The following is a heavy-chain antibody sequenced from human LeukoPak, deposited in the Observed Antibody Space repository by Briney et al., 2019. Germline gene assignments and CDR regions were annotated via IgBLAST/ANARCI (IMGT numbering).Heavy chain of an antibody. Sequence: GGSLRLSCAASGFTFSSYWMHWVRQAPGKGLVWVSRINSDGSGTSYADSVKGRFTISRDNAKNTLYLQMNSLRAEDTAVYHCARAVAGKPPDYWGQGTLVTVSS. J-gene: IGHJ4*02. CDR2: INSDGSGT. CDR3: ARAVAGKPPDY. CDR1: GFTFSSYW. D-gene: IGHD6-19*01. V-gene: IGHV3-74*01.